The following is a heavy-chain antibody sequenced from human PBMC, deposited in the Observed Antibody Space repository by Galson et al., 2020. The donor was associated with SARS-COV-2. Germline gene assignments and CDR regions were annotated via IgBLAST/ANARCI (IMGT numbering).Heavy chain of an antibody. V-gene: IGHV3-30*18. Sequence: GGSLRLSCAASGFTFSDYGMHWVRQAPGRGLEWVAVISYDGSYKYQRDSVKGRFTISRDNSLNTLFLQMDSLRPEDTAVYYCAKDRNSLHYYGTGTSHFDSWGQGALVTVSS. CDR1: GFTFSDYG. J-gene: IGHJ4*02. CDR2: ISYDGSYK. D-gene: IGHD3-10*01. CDR3: AKDRNSLHYYGTGTSHFDS.